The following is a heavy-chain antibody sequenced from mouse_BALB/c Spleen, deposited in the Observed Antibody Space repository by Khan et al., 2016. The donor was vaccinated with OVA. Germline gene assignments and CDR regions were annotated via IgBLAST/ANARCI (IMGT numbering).Heavy chain of an antibody. V-gene: IGHV9-3-1*01. CDR2: INTYTGEA. CDR3: SRSNGNYWFAY. J-gene: IGHJ3*01. CDR1: GYTLTNYG. D-gene: IGHD2-1*01. Sequence: QIQLVQSGPELKKPGETVKISCKASGYTLTNYGMNWVKQAPGKGLKWMGWINTYTGEATYADDFKGRFAFSLDTSASTAYLQINNLKNEDTATYFCSRSNGNYWFAYGGQGTLVTVSA.